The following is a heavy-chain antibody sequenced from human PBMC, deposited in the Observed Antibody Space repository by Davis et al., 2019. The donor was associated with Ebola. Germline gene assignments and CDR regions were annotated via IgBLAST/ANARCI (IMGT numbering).Heavy chain of an antibody. CDR3: ARDPLEWLLYYFDY. CDR1: GFTFSTYS. J-gene: IGHJ4*02. Sequence: GESLKISCAASGFTFSTYSMSWVRQAPGKGLEWVSSISSDSDYIYYADSAKGRFTISRDNAKNSLYLQMNSLRDEDTAVYYCARDPLEWLLYYFDYWGQGTLVTVSS. D-gene: IGHD3-3*01. V-gene: IGHV3-21*01. CDR2: ISSDSDYI.